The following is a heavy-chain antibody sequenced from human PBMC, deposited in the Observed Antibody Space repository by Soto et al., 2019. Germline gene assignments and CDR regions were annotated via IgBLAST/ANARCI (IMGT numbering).Heavy chain of an antibody. Sequence: GGSLRLSCAASGFTFSSYWMHWVRQAPGQGLEWVSSMLGGGASTYYADSVRGRFTISRDNSKNTLYLQMNSLRVEDTAVYYCAKKVPGSNPLDSWGQGALVTVSS. V-gene: IGHV3-23*01. CDR3: AKKVPGSNPLDS. D-gene: IGHD1-1*01. CDR2: MLGGGAST. J-gene: IGHJ4*02. CDR1: GFTFSSYW.